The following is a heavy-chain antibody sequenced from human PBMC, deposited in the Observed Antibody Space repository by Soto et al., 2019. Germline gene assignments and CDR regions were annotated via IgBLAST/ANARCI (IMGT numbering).Heavy chain of an antibody. J-gene: IGHJ6*02. D-gene: IGHD1-1*01. CDR3: VKGYWKGAV. Sequence: EVQLLASGGGLVQPGGSLRLSCAASGFTFSTYAMNWVRQAPGNGLEWVSAISGSGGSIHYAESVKGRFTISRDNSKNTLYLQMNSLRDEDTAVYHCVKGYWKGAVWGHGTTVTVSS. CDR2: ISGSGGSI. V-gene: IGHV3-23*01. CDR1: GFTFSTYA.